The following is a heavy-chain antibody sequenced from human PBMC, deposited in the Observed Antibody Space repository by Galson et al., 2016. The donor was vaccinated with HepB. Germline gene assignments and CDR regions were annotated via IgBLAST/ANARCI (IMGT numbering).Heavy chain of an antibody. V-gene: IGHV3-23*01. J-gene: IGHJ6*03. CDR3: AKDHSSNWYAYYYYYMDV. Sequence: QRLPCAASGFPFRSYAMSWVRQAPGQGVEWVSAISGSGGSTYYADSVKARFTISRDNSKNTLYLQMNSLRAEDTAIYYCAKDHSSNWYAYYYYYMDVWGKGTTVTVSS. CDR2: ISGSGGST. CDR1: GFPFRSYA. D-gene: IGHD6-13*01.